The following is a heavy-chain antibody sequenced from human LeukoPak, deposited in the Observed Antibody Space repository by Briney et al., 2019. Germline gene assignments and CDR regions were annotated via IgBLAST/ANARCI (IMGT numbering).Heavy chain of an antibody. D-gene: IGHD2-21*01. CDR2: IYYSGST. CDR1: GGSISSYY. V-gene: IGHV4-59*01. CDR3: ASSYLRYSLDAFDI. J-gene: IGHJ3*02. Sequence: PSETLSLTCTVSGGSISSYYWSWIRQPPGKGLEWIGYIYYSGSTNYNPSLKNRVTISVDTSKNQFSLKLSSVTAADTAVYYCASSYLRYSLDAFDIWGQGTMVTVS.